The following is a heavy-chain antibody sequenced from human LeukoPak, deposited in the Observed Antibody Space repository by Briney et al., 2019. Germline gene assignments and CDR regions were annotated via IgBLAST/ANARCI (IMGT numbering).Heavy chain of an antibody. CDR1: GYTFTNYD. Sequence: GASVKVSCKASGYTFTNYDINWVRQATGQGLEWMGWMNPNSGNTGYAQKFQGRVTMTRNTSISTAYMDLSSLRSEDTAVYYCVRGVWVRGVFRDYYYMDVWGKGTTVTISS. CDR3: VRGVWVRGVFRDYYYMDV. J-gene: IGHJ6*03. CDR2: MNPNSGNT. D-gene: IGHD3-10*01. V-gene: IGHV1-8*01.